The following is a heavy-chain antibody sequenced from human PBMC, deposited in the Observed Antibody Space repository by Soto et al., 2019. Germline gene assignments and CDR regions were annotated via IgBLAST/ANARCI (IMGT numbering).Heavy chain of an antibody. D-gene: IGHD3-10*01. CDR1: GFTFSTYT. J-gene: IGHJ4*02. CDR3: ARDFTELGY. CDR2: ISGNSRDI. V-gene: IGHV3-21*01. Sequence: EVQLVESGGDLVKPGGSLRLSCAASGFTFSTYTMNWVRQAPGKGLEWVSSISGNSRDIYYADSVKGRFTISRDNDKRSLYLHMKSLGAEDTAVYYCARDFTELGYWGQGTLVTVSS.